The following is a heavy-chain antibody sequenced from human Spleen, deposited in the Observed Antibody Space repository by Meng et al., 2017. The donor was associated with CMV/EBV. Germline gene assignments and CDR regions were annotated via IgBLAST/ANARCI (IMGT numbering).Heavy chain of an antibody. J-gene: IGHJ4*02. Sequence: QVQRQESSPGLVQPSQTLSLTCTVSGGSISSGSYYWSWIRQPAGKGLEWIGRIYTSGSTNYNPSLKSRVTISVDTSKNQFSLKLSSVTAADTAVYYCAREYSSSPTFDYWSQGTLVTVSS. V-gene: IGHV4-61*02. CDR3: AREYSSSPTFDY. CDR1: GGSISSGSYY. D-gene: IGHD6-6*01. CDR2: IYTSGST.